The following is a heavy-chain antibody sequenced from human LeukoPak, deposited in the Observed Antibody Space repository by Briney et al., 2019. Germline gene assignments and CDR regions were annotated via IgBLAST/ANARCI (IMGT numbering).Heavy chain of an antibody. CDR2: ISGDGSNT. CDR1: GFTFDDYA. CDR3: AKGLRYCSGGSCSG. Sequence: PEGTLRLSCAASGFTFDDYAMHWVRQAPGKGLEWVSLISGDGSNTYYADSVKGRFTISRDNSKNSLYLQMNSLRTEDTALYYCAKGLRYCSGGSCSGWGQGTLVTVSS. D-gene: IGHD2-15*01. V-gene: IGHV3-43*02. J-gene: IGHJ4*02.